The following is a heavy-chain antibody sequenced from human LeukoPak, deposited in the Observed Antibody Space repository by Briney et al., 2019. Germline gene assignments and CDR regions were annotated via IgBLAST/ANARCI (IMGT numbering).Heavy chain of an antibody. CDR1: GYTFTSYG. CDR2: ISAYNGNT. D-gene: IGHD2-2*02. CDR3: ARDTEGYCSSTSCYRDDAFDI. Sequence: ASVKVSCKASGYTFTSYGISWVRQAPGQGLEWVGWISAYNGNTNYAQKLQGRVTMTTDTSTSTAYMELRSLRSDDTAVYYCARDTEGYCSSTSCYRDDAFDIWGQGTMVTVSS. J-gene: IGHJ3*02. V-gene: IGHV1-18*01.